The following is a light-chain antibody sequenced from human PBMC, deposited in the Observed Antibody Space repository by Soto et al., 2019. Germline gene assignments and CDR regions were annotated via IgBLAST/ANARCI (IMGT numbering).Light chain of an antibody. J-gene: IGKJ4*01. CDR1: QSVSSN. CDR2: GAS. V-gene: IGKV3-15*01. CDR3: QQYNDWPPELT. Sequence: EIMMTQSPATLSVSPGERATLSCWASQSVSSNLAWYQQRPGQAPRLLIYGASTRAAGVPARFSGSGSGTDFTLTISGLQSEDSAGYYCQQYNDWPPELTFGGGTDVEIK.